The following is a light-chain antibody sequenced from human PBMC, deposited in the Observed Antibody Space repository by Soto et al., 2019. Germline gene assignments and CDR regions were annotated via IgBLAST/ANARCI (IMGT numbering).Light chain of an antibody. CDR3: QSYDSSLSGSV. Sequence: QSVLTQPPSVSGAPGQRVTLSCTGSSSNIGAGYDVHWYQQLPGTAPKLLIYGSINRPSGVPDRFSGSKSGTSASLAITGLRTEDEADYYGQSYDSSLSGSVFGGGTKLTVL. V-gene: IGLV1-40*01. CDR1: SSNIGAGYD. CDR2: GSI. J-gene: IGLJ3*02.